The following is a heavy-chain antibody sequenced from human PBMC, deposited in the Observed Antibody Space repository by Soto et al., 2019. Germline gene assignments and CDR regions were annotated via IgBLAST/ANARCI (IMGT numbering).Heavy chain of an antibody. V-gene: IGHV1-24*01. J-gene: IGHJ4*02. Sequence: ASVKVSCKVSGYTLTELSMHWVRQAPGKGLEWMGGFDPEDGETIYAQKFQGRVTMTEDTSTDTAYMELSSLRSEDTAVYYCATVRGGSYNWIKVFDYWGQGTLVTDAS. D-gene: IGHD1-20*01. CDR3: ATVRGGSYNWIKVFDY. CDR2: FDPEDGET. CDR1: GYTLTELS.